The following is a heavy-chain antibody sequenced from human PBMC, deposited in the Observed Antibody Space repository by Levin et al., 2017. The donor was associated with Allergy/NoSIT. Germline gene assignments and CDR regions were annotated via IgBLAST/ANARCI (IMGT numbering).Heavy chain of an antibody. Sequence: QPGGSLRLSCAASGFTFSSHWMSWVRQAPGKGLEWVANINQQGSEKYYVDSMKGRLTVSRDNAKNSLYLQMNSLRAEDTAVYYCARDGVDAGIYFDYWGQGTLVTASS. CDR2: INQQGSEK. D-gene: IGHD2-15*01. V-gene: IGHV3-7*01. J-gene: IGHJ4*02. CDR1: GFTFSSHW. CDR3: ARDGVDAGIYFDY.